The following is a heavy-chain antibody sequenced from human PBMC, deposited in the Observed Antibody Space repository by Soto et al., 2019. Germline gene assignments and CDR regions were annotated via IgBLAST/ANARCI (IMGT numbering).Heavy chain of an antibody. D-gene: IGHD3-3*02. Sequence: SETLSLTCTVSGGSISSYYWNWIRQPPGKGLEWIGYIYYSGSTNYNPSLKSRVTMSVDTSKNQFSLRLGSVTAADTAVYYCASPKIAFYNWFDPWGQGTLVTVS. CDR1: GGSISSYY. CDR2: IYYSGST. CDR3: ASPKIAFYNWFDP. V-gene: IGHV4-59*08. J-gene: IGHJ5*02.